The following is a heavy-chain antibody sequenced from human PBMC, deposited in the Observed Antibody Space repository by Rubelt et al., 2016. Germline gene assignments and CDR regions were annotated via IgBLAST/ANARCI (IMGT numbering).Heavy chain of an antibody. CDR1: GGSMNSAGDH. CDR3: ARGYGESDGGDWFDP. D-gene: IGHD4-17*01. CDR2: VNSGGGT. Sequence: QLQLEESGPGLVKPSETLSLICSVSGGSMNSAGDHWDWIRQSPGKKLEWLGNVNSGGGTYYNPSLRSRVSLFVDTSKNQFSRKLTSGPAADTAVYYCARGYGESDGGDWFDPWGQGTLVTVSS. V-gene: IGHV4-39*01. J-gene: IGHJ5*02.